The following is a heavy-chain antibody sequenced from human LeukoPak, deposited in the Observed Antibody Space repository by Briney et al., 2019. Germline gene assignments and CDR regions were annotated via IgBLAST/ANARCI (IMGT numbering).Heavy chain of an antibody. V-gene: IGHV4-39*01. J-gene: IGHJ3*02. Sequence: SETLSLTCSVSGGSISSSSYYWDWIRQPPGKGLEWIGSIYYSGSTYYNPSLKSRVTISVDTSKNQFSLKLSSVTAADTAVYYCARWDVEMGSHDGWDIGGQGKMITVSS. D-gene: IGHD5-24*01. CDR1: GGSISSSSYY. CDR3: ARWDVEMGSHDGWDI. CDR2: IYYSGST.